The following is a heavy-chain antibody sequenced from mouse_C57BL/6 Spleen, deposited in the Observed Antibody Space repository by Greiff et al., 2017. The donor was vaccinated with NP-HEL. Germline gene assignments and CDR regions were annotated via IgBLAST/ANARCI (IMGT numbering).Heavy chain of an antibody. V-gene: IGHV5-4*01. CDR1: GFTFSSYA. CDR2: ISDGGSYT. CDR3: ARGGGTTVVDY. J-gene: IGHJ2*01. Sequence: EVQGVESGGGLVKPGGSLKLSCAASGFTFSSYAMSWVRQTPEKRLEWVATISDGGSYTYYPDNGKGRFTISRDNAKNNLYLQMSHLKSEDTAMYYCARGGGTTVVDYWGQGTTLTVSS. D-gene: IGHD1-1*01.